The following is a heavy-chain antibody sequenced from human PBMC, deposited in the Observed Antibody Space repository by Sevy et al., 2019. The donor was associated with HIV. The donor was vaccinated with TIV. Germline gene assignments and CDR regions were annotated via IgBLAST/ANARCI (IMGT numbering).Heavy chain of an antibody. Sequence: ETSLTCTVSGGSITSLYWNWIRQPPGKGLEWIANIYYNGHINYNPSLKSRVTLSLDTSKNQFSLRLSSVTAADTAMYYCAGENAWGRGYSWGQGTLVTVSS. CDR1: GGSITSLY. D-gene: IGHD1-26*01. V-gene: IGHV4-59*08. J-gene: IGHJ4*02. CDR2: IYYNGHI. CDR3: AGENAWGRGYS.